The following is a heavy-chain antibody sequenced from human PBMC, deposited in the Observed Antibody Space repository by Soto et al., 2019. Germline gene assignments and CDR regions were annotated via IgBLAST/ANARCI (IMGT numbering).Heavy chain of an antibody. CDR1: GFTFSAFW. CDR3: ARLRGDYFDN. V-gene: IGHV3-7*01. CDR2: IKEDGSET. J-gene: IGHJ4*02. Sequence: EVQLMESGGGLVQPGESLRLSCVASGFTFSAFWMTWVRQAPGKGLEWLANIKEDGSETHDLDGRFAISRDNAKNSLYLQLSSLRAEDTAVYYCARLRGDYFDNWGQGTLVTVSS.